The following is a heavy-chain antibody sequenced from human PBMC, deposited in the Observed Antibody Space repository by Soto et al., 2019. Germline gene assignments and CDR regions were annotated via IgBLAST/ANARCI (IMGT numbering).Heavy chain of an antibody. CDR2: ISYDGSNK. D-gene: IGHD1-1*01. V-gene: IGHV3-30-3*01. CDR1: GFTFSSYA. CDR3: ARSQSRLPFLEHGEGYYYYAMDV. J-gene: IGHJ6*02. Sequence: QSGGSLRLSCAASGFTFSSYAMHWVRQAPGKGLEWVAVISYDGSNKYYADSVKGRFTISRDNSKNTLYLQMNSLRAEDTAVYYCARSQSRLPFLEHGEGYYYYAMDVWGQGTTVTVSS.